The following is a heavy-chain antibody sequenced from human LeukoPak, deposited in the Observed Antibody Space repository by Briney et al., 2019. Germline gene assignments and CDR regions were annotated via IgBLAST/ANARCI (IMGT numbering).Heavy chain of an antibody. CDR3: AELGITMIGGV. D-gene: IGHD3-10*02. Sequence: GGSLRLSCAASGFTFSNYGMSWVRQAPGKGLEWVSYISSSGSTIYYADSVKGRFTISRDNAKNSLYLQMNSLRAENTAVYYCAELGITMIGGVWGKGTTVTISS. CDR2: ISSSGSTI. V-gene: IGHV3-48*04. CDR1: GFTFSNYG. J-gene: IGHJ6*04.